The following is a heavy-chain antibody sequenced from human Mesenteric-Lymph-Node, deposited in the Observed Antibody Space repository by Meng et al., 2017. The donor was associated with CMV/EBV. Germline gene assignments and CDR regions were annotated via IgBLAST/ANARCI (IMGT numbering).Heavy chain of an antibody. D-gene: IGHD2-2*01. V-gene: IGHV1-18*01. CDR1: GYNFIAYS. CDR3: ARDRGDVVVPAEDAFDI. J-gene: IGHJ3*02. Sequence: ASVKVSCKASGYNFIAYSIVWVRQAPGQGLECMGWISGYMGNTKYTQKFQDRVAMTRDTSISTAYMELSRLRSDDTAVYYCARDRGDVVVPAEDAFDIWGQGTMVTVSS. CDR2: ISGYMGNT.